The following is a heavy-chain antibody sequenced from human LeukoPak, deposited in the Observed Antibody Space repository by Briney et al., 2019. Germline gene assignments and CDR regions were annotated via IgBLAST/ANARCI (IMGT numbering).Heavy chain of an antibody. J-gene: IGHJ1*01. CDR3: AKGWNYYDSSGYCFQH. CDR1: GFTFSSYG. Sequence: GGSLRLSCAASGFTFSSYGMPWVRQAPGKGLEWVAFIRYDGSNKYYADSVKGRFTISRDNSKNTLYLQMNSLRAEDTAVYYCAKGWNYYDSSGYCFQHWGQGTLVTVSS. CDR2: IRYDGSNK. V-gene: IGHV3-30*02. D-gene: IGHD3-22*01.